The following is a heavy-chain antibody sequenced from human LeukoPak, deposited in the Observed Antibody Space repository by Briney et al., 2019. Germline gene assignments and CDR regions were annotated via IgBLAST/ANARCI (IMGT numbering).Heavy chain of an antibody. Sequence: GGSLRLSCAASGFTFSSYWMSWVRQAPGKGLEWVANIKYDGSEKYYVDSVKGRFTFSRDNAKNSLYLQMNSLRVEDTAVYYCARARGYDLWSGYYFDYWGQGTLVTVSS. D-gene: IGHD3-3*01. CDR2: IKYDGSEK. CDR1: GFTFSSYW. CDR3: ARARGYDLWSGYYFDY. J-gene: IGHJ4*02. V-gene: IGHV3-7*04.